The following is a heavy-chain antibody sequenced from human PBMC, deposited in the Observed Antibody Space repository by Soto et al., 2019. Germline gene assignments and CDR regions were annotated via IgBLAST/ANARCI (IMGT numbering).Heavy chain of an antibody. D-gene: IGHD2-21*02. J-gene: IGHJ4*02. V-gene: IGHV3-23*01. Sequence: GGSLRLSCAASGFTFNNYAMSWVRQAPGKGLEWVSAISSSGYSTYYADSVKGRFTISRDNSKNTVYLQMNNLRAEDTAVYYCAKGSVVVAAKFDSWGQGTLVPSPQ. CDR3: AKGSVVVAAKFDS. CDR2: ISSSGYST. CDR1: GFTFNNYA.